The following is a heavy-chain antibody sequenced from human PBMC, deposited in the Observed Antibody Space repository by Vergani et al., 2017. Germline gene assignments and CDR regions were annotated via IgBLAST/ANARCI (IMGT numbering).Heavy chain of an antibody. CDR2: ISPGASTV. CDR3: ANNPGIATTRHYYAMDV. CDR1: GFKFSDHY. V-gene: IGHV3-11*04. D-gene: IGHD6-13*01. Sequence: LEESGGGSVKPGGSLRLSCAASGFKFSDHYMSWIRKAPGKGLEWVSHISPGASTVSYTDSVTGRFTVSRDNDNNSLTLDMTTLRVEDTSVYYFANNPGIATTRHYYAMDVWGQGTTVTVSS. J-gene: IGHJ6*02.